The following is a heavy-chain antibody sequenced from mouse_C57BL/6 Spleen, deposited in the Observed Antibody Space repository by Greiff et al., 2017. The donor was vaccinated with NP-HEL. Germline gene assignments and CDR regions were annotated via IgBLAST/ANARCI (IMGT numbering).Heavy chain of an antibody. V-gene: IGHV1-18*01. D-gene: IGHD1-1*01. CDR1: GYTFTDYN. Sequence: EVQRVESGPELVKPGASVKIPCKASGYTFTDYNMDWVKQSHGKSLEWIGDINPNNGGTIYNQKFKGKATLTVDKSSSTAYMELRSLTSEDTAVYYCARMGLLRYQRGAMDYWGQGTSVTVSS. CDR2: INPNNGGT. CDR3: ARMGLLRYQRGAMDY. J-gene: IGHJ4*01.